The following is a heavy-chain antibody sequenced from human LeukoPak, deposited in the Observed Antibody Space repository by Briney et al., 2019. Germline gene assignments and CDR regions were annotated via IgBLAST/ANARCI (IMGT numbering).Heavy chain of an antibody. D-gene: IGHD1-26*01. V-gene: IGHV4-59*01. CDR3: ARGVGAPSFYYYYGMDV. CDR2: IHYSRST. Sequence: SETLSLTCTVSGGSISSYYWTWIRQPPGKGLEWIGFIHYSRSTNYKPSLRSRVTMSVDTSKNQFSLKLSSVTAADTAVYYCARGVGAPSFYYYYGMDVWGQGTTVTVSS. J-gene: IGHJ6*02. CDR1: GGSISSYY.